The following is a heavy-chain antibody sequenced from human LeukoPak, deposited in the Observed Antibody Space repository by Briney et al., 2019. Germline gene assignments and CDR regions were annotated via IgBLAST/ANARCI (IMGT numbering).Heavy chain of an antibody. CDR1: GFIFSYYA. V-gene: IGHV3-30*04. J-gene: IGHJ6*03. D-gene: IGHD1-26*01. CDR2: ISYDGSNK. CDR3: ASDIVGANSWVYYYYMDV. Sequence: GGSLRLSCAASGFIFSYYAMHWVRQAPGKGLEWVAVISYDGSNKYYADSVKGRFTISRDNSKNTLYLQMNSLRAEDAAVYYRASDIVGANSWVYYYYMDVWGKGTTVTVSS.